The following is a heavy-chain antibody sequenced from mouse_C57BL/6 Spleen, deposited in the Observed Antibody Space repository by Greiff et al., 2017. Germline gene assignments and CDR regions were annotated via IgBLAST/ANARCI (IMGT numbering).Heavy chain of an antibody. CDR1: GYTFTSYW. Sequence: VQLQQPGTELVKPGASVKLSCKASGYTFTSYWMHWVKQRPGQGLEWIGNINPSNGGTNYNEKFKGKATLTVAKSSITAYMQLSSLTSEDSAVYYCARLTGTAGYYAMDYWGQGTSVTVSS. V-gene: IGHV1-53*01. CDR3: ARLTGTAGYYAMDY. CDR2: INPSNGGT. D-gene: IGHD4-1*01. J-gene: IGHJ4*01.